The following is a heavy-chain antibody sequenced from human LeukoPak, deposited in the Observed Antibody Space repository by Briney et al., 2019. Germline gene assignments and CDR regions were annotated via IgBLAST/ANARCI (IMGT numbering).Heavy chain of an antibody. V-gene: IGHV3-11*04. CDR3: AGGPQIREADY. D-gene: IGHD3-10*01. Sequence: GGSLRLSCAASGFTFSDYYMGWIRQAPGKGLEWLAYISGSGHDISYADSVRGRFIISRDNAKNSLFLQMSNLRAEDSAVYYCAGGPQIREADYWGQGTLVTVSS. J-gene: IGHJ4*02. CDR1: GFTFSDYY. CDR2: ISGSGHDI.